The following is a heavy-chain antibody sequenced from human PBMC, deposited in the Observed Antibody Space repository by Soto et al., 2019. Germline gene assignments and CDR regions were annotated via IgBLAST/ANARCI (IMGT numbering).Heavy chain of an antibody. CDR1: GGSISSYY. CDR2: IYYSGST. V-gene: IGHV4-59*01. D-gene: IGHD5-12*01. CDR3: ARGLRGYVRIFEY. J-gene: IGHJ4*02. Sequence: PSETLSLTCTVSGGSISSYYWSWIRQSPGKGLEWIGYIYYSGSTNYNPSLKSRVTISVDTSKNQFSLKLSSVTAADTAVYYCARGLRGYVRIFEYWGQGTLVTVSS.